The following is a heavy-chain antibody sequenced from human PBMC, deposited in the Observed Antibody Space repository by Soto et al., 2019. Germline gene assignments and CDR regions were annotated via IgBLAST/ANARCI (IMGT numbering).Heavy chain of an antibody. J-gene: IGHJ6*02. CDR1: GGTFSDST. V-gene: IGHV1-69*01. D-gene: IGHD1-1*01. CDR2: IIPIFDTA. CDR3: ARNGTLTGYSYGMDV. Sequence: QVQLVQSGAELRKPGSSVKVSCKASGGTFSDSTINWVRQAPGQRLEWMGGIIPIFDTANYAEKFQGRVTITADESTITSFMEVSSLRSEDTSVYYCARNGTLTGYSYGMDVWGQGTMVTVSS.